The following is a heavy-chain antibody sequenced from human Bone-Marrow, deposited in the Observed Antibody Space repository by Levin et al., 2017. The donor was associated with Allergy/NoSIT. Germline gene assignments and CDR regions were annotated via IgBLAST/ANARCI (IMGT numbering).Heavy chain of an antibody. CDR2: IDWDDDK. CDR3: ARIIAAAGTSLDY. J-gene: IGHJ4*02. D-gene: IGHD6-13*01. CDR1: GFSLSTSGMC. V-gene: IGHV2-70*11. Sequence: SQTLSLTCTFSGFSLSTSGMCVSWIRQPPGTALEWLARIDWDDDKYYSTSLKTRLTISKDTSKNQVVLTMTNMDPVDTATYYCARIIAAAGTSLDYWGQGTLVTVSS.